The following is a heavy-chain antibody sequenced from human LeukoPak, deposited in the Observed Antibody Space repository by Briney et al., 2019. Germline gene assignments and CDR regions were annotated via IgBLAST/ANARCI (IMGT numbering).Heavy chain of an antibody. CDR2: LIGSGDNT. D-gene: IGHD6-19*01. V-gene: IGHV3-23*01. Sequence: PGGSLRLSCAASGFTFSSYAMSWVRQAPGKGLEWVSGLIGSGDNTYYADSVKGRFTISRDNSKNTLYLQMNSLRAEDTAVYYCAKIRQWQPGDYFDYWGQGTLVTVSS. CDR3: AKIRQWQPGDYFDY. J-gene: IGHJ4*02. CDR1: GFTFSSYA.